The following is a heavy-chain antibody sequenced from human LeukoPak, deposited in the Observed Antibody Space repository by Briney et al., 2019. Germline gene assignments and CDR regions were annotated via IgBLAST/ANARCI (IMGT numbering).Heavy chain of an antibody. CDR1: GFTFSTYG. J-gene: IGHJ4*02. CDR2: IRYDGSNK. CDR3: AKEGLRSTTGYYFDY. Sequence: GGSLRLSCAASGFTFSTYGIHWVRQAPGKGLEWVAFIRYDGSNKYYADSVKGRFTISRDSSKNTLYLQMNSLRAEDTAVYYCAKEGLRSTTGYYFDYWGQGTLVTVSS. D-gene: IGHD1-14*01. V-gene: IGHV3-30*02.